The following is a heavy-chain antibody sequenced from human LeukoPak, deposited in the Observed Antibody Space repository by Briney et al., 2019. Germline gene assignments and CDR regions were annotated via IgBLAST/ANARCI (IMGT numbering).Heavy chain of an antibody. CDR3: VRQEGSSGWADY. J-gene: IGHJ4*02. CDR2: IYYTGST. D-gene: IGHD6-19*01. CDR1: GGSITNHY. Sequence: SETLSLTCTVSGGSITNHYWSWIRQPPGRGLEWIAYIYYTGSTNYNPALKSRVTISIDTSKNQFSLKLNSVTAADTAVYYCVRQEGSSGWADYWGQGTLVTVSS. V-gene: IGHV4-59*08.